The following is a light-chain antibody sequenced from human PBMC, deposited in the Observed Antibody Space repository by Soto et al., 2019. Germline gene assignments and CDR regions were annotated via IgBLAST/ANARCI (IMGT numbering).Light chain of an antibody. Sequence: EIVLTQSPGTLSLSTGEGATLSCRASQSVGGTFLAWYQQKGGQAPRLLIHGASNRATGIPDRFSGSGSGTDFTLTISRLEPEDFAVYYCQQYGGSPRTFGQGTKADI. CDR2: GAS. CDR1: QSVGGTF. CDR3: QQYGGSPRT. J-gene: IGKJ1*01. V-gene: IGKV3-20*01.